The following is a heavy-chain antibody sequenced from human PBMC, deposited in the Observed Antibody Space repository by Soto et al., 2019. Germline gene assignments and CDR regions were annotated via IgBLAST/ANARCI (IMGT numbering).Heavy chain of an antibody. CDR1: GYTFTSYY. CDR3: ARAQGYYDSKRPYSSGMAV. D-gene: IGHD3-22*01. CDR2: MNPNSGNT. J-gene: IGHJ6*01. V-gene: IGHV1-8*01. Sequence: GASVKVSCKASGYTFTSYYINWVRQATGQGLEWMGWMNPNSGNTGYAQKFQGRVTMTRNTSISTAYMELSSLRSEDTAVYYCARAQGYYDSKRPYSSGMAVWAQG.